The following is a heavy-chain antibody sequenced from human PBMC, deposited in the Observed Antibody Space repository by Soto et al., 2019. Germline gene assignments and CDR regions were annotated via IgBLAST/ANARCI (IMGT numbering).Heavy chain of an antibody. D-gene: IGHD3-3*01. CDR2: IYHSGST. V-gene: IGHV4-4*02. Sequence: QVQLQEWGPGLVKPSGTLSLTCAVSGGSISSSNWWTWVRQPPGKGLEWIGEIYHSGSTNYNPSLESRXXIXVXRFKNQFSLKVASVTAADTAVYYCAILLRSTYGMDVWGQGTTVTVSS. CDR3: AILLRSTYGMDV. CDR1: GGSISSSNW. J-gene: IGHJ6*02.